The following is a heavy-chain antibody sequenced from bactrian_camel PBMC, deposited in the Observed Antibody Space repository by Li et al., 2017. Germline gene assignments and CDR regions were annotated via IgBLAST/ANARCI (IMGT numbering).Heavy chain of an antibody. J-gene: IGHJ4*01. CDR2: IAGDGAAT. CDR3: AADRLKCLGATWDGPVWNY. V-gene: IGHV3S1*01. Sequence: HVQLVESGGGSVQAGGSLRLSCAPSTVRISTYCMSWFRQAPGKEREGVAAIAGDGAATYYAKSVQGRFTISRDATNNTVYLEMNSLKAEDTAVYYCAADRLKCLGATWDGPVWNYWGQGTQVTVS. D-gene: IGHD4*01. CDR1: TVRISTYC.